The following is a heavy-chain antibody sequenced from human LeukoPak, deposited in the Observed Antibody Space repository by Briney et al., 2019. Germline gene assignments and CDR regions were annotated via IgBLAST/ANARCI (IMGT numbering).Heavy chain of an antibody. Sequence: SETLSLTCTVSGGSISSYYWSWIRQTPGKGLEWIGNIYNSGRTNYNPSLKSRVTISVDTSKNQFSLKLSSVTAADTAVYYCARGYSSGWYYFDYWGPGTLVTVSS. CDR3: ARGYSSGWYYFDY. D-gene: IGHD6-19*01. CDR2: IYNSGRT. CDR1: GGSISSYY. V-gene: IGHV4-59*01. J-gene: IGHJ4*02.